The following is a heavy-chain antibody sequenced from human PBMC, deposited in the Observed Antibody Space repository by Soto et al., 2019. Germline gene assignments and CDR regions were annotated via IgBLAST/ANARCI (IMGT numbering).Heavy chain of an antibody. CDR1: GYTFTDHY. CDR3: ARDDTYGIGDCFPEQNFDS. CDR2: INPKSAVT. V-gene: IGHV1-2*02. Sequence: AAVKVSCKASGYTFTDHYIHWVRQAPGQGLEWMGWINPKSAVTNYAQKFGGRLPLARDTSINTVYMELSRLPSDDTAMLYCARDDTYGIGDCFPEQNFDSWGQGTLVTVSS. D-gene: IGHD2-21*02. J-gene: IGHJ4*02.